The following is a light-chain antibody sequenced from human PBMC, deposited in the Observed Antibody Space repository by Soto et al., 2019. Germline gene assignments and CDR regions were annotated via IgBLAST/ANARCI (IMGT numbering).Light chain of an antibody. CDR2: EVS. CDR3: MSYGSSTTLFV. J-gene: IGLJ1*01. Sequence: SALTQPASVSGSPGQSITISCTGSSSDVGGYNYVSWYQQHPGKAPRLMIYEVSNRPSGVSNRFSGSKSGNTASLTISGLQAEDEADYYCMSYGSSTTLFVFGTGTKVTVL. V-gene: IGLV2-14*01. CDR1: SSDVGGYNY.